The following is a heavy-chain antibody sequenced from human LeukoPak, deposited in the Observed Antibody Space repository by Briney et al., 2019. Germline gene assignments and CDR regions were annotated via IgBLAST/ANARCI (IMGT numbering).Heavy chain of an antibody. CDR1: GFTVSSNY. CDR2: IYSGGST. V-gene: IGHV3-53*01. Sequence: PGGSLRLSCAASGFTVSSNYMSWVRQAPGKGLEWVSVIYSGGSTYYADSVKGRFTISRDNSKNTLYLQMNSPRAEDTAVYYCARMMTTVTTVDYHYYYGMDVWGQGTTVTVSS. J-gene: IGHJ6*02. D-gene: IGHD4-11*01. CDR3: ARMMTTVTTVDYHYYYGMDV.